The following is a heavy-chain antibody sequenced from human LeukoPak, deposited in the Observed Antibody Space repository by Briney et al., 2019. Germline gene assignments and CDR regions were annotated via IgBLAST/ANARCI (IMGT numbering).Heavy chain of an antibody. Sequence: PSETLSLTCTVSGDSISRGDYYWSWIRQHAGKGLEWIGRVYSSGKTDYNPSLKSRVTISIDTSKNQFSLRLSSVTAADTAVYYCTRNGGGGDWGQGTLVTVSS. CDR3: TRNGGGGD. D-gene: IGHD1-26*01. J-gene: IGHJ4*02. V-gene: IGHV4-61*02. CDR1: GDSISRGDYY. CDR2: VYSSGKT.